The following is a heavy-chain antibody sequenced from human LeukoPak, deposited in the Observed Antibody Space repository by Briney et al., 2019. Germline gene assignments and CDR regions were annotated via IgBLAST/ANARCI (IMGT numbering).Heavy chain of an antibody. CDR1: GFTFSRYI. J-gene: IGHJ3*02. CDR2: ISSSGSTK. D-gene: IGHD4-23*01. V-gene: IGHV3-48*01. CDR3: ARTLYGGNSDRDAFDI. Sequence: GGSLRLSCAGSGFTFSRYIMSWVRQAPGKGLEWISYISSSGSTKYYADSVKGRFTISRDNAKNSLYLQMNTLRAEDTAVYYCARTLYGGNSDRDAFDIWGQGTMVTVSS.